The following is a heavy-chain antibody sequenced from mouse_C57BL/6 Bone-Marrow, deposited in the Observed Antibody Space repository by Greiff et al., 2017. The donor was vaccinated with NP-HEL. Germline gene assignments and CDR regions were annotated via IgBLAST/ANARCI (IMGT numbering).Heavy chain of an antibody. J-gene: IGHJ4*01. V-gene: IGHV5-2*01. CDR3: ARHGNYAMDY. CDR2: IYSDGGCT. D-gene: IGHD1-1*02. Sequence: EVMLVESGGGLVQPGESLKLSCESNEYEFPSHDMSWVRTTPEKRLELVAAIYSDGGCTYYPETMERRFIISRDNTKKTLYLQMISLRSEDTALYYCARHGNYAMDYWGQGTSVTVSS. CDR1: EYEFPSHD.